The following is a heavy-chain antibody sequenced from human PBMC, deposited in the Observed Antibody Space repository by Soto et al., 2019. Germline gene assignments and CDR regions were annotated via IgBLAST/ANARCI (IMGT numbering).Heavy chain of an antibody. V-gene: IGHV4-61*01. D-gene: IGHD3-22*01. CDR2: IYYSGST. CDR3: ARTAGRQRAMSYYDSSGQGDY. Sequence: ATLSLTCTVSGGSVSSGSYYWSWIRQPPGKGLEWIGYIYYSGSTNYNPSLKSRVTISVDTSKNQFSLKLSSVTAADTAVYYCARTAGRQRAMSYYDSSGQGDYWGQGTLVTVSS. J-gene: IGHJ4*02. CDR1: GGSVSSGSYY.